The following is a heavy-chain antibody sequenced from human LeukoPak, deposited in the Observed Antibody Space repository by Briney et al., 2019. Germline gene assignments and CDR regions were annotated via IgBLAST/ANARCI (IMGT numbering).Heavy chain of an antibody. J-gene: IGHJ4*02. D-gene: IGHD5-18*01. Sequence: SVKVSCKASGGTFSSYAISWVRQAPGQGLEWMGRIIPILGIANYAQKFQGRVTITADKSTSTAYMELSSPRAEDTAVYYCARAPIYSYGSYYFDYWGQGTLVTVSS. CDR3: ARAPIYSYGSYYFDY. CDR2: IIPILGIA. V-gene: IGHV1-69*04. CDR1: GGTFSSYA.